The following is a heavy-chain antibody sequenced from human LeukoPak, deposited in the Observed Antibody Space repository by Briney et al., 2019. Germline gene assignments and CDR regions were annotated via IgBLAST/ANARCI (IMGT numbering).Heavy chain of an antibody. CDR3: ARLPRGMAVSRDY. CDR1: GGSISSSSYY. Sequence: SETLSLTCTVSGGSISSSSYYWGWIRQPPGKGLEWIGSIYYSGSTYYNPSLKSRVTISVDTSKNQFSLKLSSVTAADTAVYYCARLPRGMAVSRDYWGQGTLVTVSS. J-gene: IGHJ4*02. D-gene: IGHD5-24*01. CDR2: IYYSGST. V-gene: IGHV4-39*01.